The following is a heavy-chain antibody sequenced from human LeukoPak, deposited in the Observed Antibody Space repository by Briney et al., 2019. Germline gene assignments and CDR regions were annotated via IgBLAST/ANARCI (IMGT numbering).Heavy chain of an antibody. J-gene: IGHJ5*02. CDR2: INPNGGST. Sequence: ASVKVSCKASGYTLTSYYMPWVRQAPGQGLEWMGIINPNGGSTSYAQKFQGRVTMTRDTSTSTVYMELSSLRSEDTAVYYCARDGTHSSTWPRVSWFDPWGQGTLVTVSS. D-gene: IGHD6-13*01. V-gene: IGHV1-46*01. CDR1: GYTLTSYY. CDR3: ARDGTHSSTWPRVSWFDP.